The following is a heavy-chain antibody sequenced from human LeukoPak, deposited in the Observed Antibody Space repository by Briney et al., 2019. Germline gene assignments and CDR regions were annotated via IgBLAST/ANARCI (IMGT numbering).Heavy chain of an antibody. Sequence: ETLSLTCTVSGGSISSSSYYWGWIRQPPGKGLEWIGSIYYSGSTYYNPSLKSRVTISVDTSKNQFSLKLSSVTAADTAVYYCASPLHYYDSSGYYSTYDYWGQGTLVTVSS. D-gene: IGHD3-22*01. CDR1: GGSISSSSYY. J-gene: IGHJ4*02. CDR2: IYYSGST. V-gene: IGHV4-39*01. CDR3: ASPLHYYDSSGYYSTYDY.